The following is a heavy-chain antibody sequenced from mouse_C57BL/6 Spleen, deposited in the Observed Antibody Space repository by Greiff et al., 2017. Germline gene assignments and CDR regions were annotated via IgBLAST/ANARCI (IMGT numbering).Heavy chain of an antibody. CDR2: INPSSGYP. V-gene: IGHV1-7*01. Sequence: VQLQQSGAELAKPGASVKLSCKASGYTFTSYWMHWVKQRPGQGLEWIGYINPSSGYPKYNQKFKDKATLTADKSSSTAYMQLSSLTYEDSAVYYCARSSYDYGEYFDVWGTGTTVTVSS. CDR3: ARSSYDYGEYFDV. D-gene: IGHD2-4*01. J-gene: IGHJ1*03. CDR1: GYTFTSYW.